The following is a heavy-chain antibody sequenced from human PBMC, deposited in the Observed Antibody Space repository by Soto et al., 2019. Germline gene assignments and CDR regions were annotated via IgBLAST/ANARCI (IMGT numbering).Heavy chain of an antibody. CDR1: GGTFSSYA. CDR2: IIPIFGTA. D-gene: IGHD4-4*01. Sequence: ASVKVSCKASGGTFSSYAISWVRQAPGQGLEWMGGIIPIFGTANYAQKFQGRVTITADESTSTAYMELSSLRSEDTAVYYCARAHSNDYSNYYLGYWGQGTLVTVSS. J-gene: IGHJ4*02. CDR3: ARAHSNDYSNYYLGY. V-gene: IGHV1-69*13.